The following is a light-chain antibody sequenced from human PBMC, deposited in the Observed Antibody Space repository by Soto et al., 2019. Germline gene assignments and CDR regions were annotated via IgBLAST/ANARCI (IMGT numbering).Light chain of an antibody. CDR3: QQLNIYPFT. Sequence: IPLTQSPSSLSASVGDRVTITCRASQGISSYLAWYQQKPGKAPKFLIYAASTFQSGVPSRFSGSGSGTDFTLTISSLQPEDFATYYCQQLNIYPFTFGPGTKVDIK. J-gene: IGKJ3*01. V-gene: IGKV1-9*01. CDR2: AAS. CDR1: QGISSY.